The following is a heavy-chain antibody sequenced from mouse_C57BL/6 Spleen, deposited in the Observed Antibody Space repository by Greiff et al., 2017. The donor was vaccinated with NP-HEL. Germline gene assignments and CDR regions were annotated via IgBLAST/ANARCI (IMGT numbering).Heavy chain of an antibody. V-gene: IGHV5-6*02. CDR3: ARRYYYRSSYGAWFAY. Sequence: EVKLVESGGDLVKPGGSLKLSCAASGFTFSSYGMSWVRQTPDKRLEWVATISSGGSYTYYPDSVKGRLTISRDNAKNTLYLQISSLKSEDTAMYYCARRYYYRSSYGAWFAYRGQGTLVTVAA. CDR1: GFTFSSYG. CDR2: ISSGGSYT. D-gene: IGHD1-1*01. J-gene: IGHJ3*01.